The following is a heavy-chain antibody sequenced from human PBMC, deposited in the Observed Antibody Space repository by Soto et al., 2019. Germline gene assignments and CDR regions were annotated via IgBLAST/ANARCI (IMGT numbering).Heavy chain of an antibody. V-gene: IGHV4-31*01. CDR3: ARAVGGNELLDY. Sequence: QVQLQESXPGLVKPSQTLSLTCTVSGGSISSXGYYXSWIRQHPGKGLEWIGYIYYSGSTYYNPSLXXXXXXXXXXXXXXXXXXXXXXTAADTAVYYCARAVGGNELLDYWGQGTLVTVSS. D-gene: IGHD6-19*01. CDR2: IYYSGST. CDR1: GGSISSXGYY. J-gene: IGHJ4*02.